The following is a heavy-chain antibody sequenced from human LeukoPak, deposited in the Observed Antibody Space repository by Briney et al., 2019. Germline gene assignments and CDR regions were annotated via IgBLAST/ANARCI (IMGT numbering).Heavy chain of an antibody. V-gene: IGHV4-4*07. CDR2: IYTSGST. D-gene: IGHD3-16*02. CDR1: GGSISSYY. J-gene: IGHJ6*03. Sequence: SETLSLTCTVSGGSISSYYWSWIRQPAGKGLEWVGRIYTSGSTDYNPSLKSRATISLDTSKNQISLNLSSVTAADTAVYFCARDFGIREAASSFFYYYYMDVWGKGTTVTVS. CDR3: ARDFGIREAASSFFYYYYMDV.